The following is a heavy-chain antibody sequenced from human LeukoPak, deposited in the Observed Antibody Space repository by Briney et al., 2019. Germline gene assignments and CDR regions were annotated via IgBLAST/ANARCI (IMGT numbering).Heavy chain of an antibody. Sequence: GGSLRLSCVASGFTFSSYEMNWVRQAPGKGLEWLSYITSSDSTTHYADSVKGRFTISRDDAQNSLYLQMNSLRAEDTAVYYCARDSAEGFYYFDYWGQGTLVTVSS. CDR1: GFTFSSYE. CDR3: ARDSAEGFYYFDY. J-gene: IGHJ4*02. V-gene: IGHV3-48*03. CDR2: ITSSDSTT.